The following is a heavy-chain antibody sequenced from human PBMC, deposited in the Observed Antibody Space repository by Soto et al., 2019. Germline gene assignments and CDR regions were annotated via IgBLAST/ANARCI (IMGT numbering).Heavy chain of an antibody. CDR1: GGSITSYY. D-gene: IGHD3-10*01. J-gene: IGHJ4*02. V-gene: IGHV4-59*01. CDR3: ESITNFSTGSDFDY. CDR2: IYYSGST. Sequence: SETLSLTCTVSGGSITSYYWSWIRQPPGKGLEWIGYIYYSGSTNYNPSLKSRVTISVDTSKNQFSLKLSSVTAADTAVYYCESITNFSTGSDFDYWGQGTLVTVSS.